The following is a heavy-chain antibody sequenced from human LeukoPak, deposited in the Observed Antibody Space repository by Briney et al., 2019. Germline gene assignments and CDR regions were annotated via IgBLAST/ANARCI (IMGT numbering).Heavy chain of an antibody. CDR1: GGSISSGGYY. CDR3: ASTPFTMRDNWFDP. D-gene: IGHD3-22*01. J-gene: IGHJ5*02. Sequence: PSETLSLTCTVSGGSISSGGYYWSWIRQHPGKGLEWIGYIYHSGSTYYNPSLKSRVTISVDRSKNQFSLKLSSVTAADTAVYYCASTPFTMRDNWFDPWGQGTLVTVSS. V-gene: IGHV4-30-2*01. CDR2: IYHSGST.